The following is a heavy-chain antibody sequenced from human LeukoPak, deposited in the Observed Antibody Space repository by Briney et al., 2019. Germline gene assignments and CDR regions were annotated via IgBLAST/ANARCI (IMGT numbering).Heavy chain of an antibody. CDR3: ARQTGSGLFILP. Sequence: SETLSLTCTVSGGSISSYYWSWIRQPPGKGLEWIGYIYYSGSTNYNPSLKSRVTISVDTSKNQFSLKLSSVTAADTAVYYCARQTGSGLFILPGAQGTLVTVSS. J-gene: IGHJ4*02. CDR2: IYYSGST. V-gene: IGHV4-59*08. CDR1: GGSISSYY. D-gene: IGHD3/OR15-3a*01.